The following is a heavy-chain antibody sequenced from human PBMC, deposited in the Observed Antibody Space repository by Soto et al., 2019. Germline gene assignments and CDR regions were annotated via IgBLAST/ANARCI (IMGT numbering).Heavy chain of an antibody. V-gene: IGHV4-30-4*01. J-gene: IGHJ4*02. CDR3: ARGPSGDKVDS. CDR2: IYNGGGT. CDR1: GGSISTVNYW. D-gene: IGHD7-27*01. Sequence: QVQLQESGPGLVKPSQTLSLTCTVSGGSISTVNYWWSWIRQSPDMGLEWIGHIYNGGGTYNNPSRESRVTMSVDTSKNQLSMTLSSVSAADTAVYYCARGPSGDKVDSWGQGTLVTVSS.